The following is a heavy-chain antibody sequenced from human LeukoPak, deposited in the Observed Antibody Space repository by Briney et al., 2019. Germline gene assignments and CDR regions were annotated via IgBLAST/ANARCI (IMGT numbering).Heavy chain of an antibody. CDR2: ISGSDGST. CDR3: AKDSAKKYDDY. J-gene: IGHJ4*02. V-gene: IGHV3-23*01. Sequence: GGSLRLSCAASGFTFSSYAMSWVRQAPGKGLEWVSGISGSDGSTNYADSEKGRFTIPRENSKNTLYLQMNSLRAEDTAVYYCAKDSAKKYDDYWGQGTLVTVSS. CDR1: GFTFSSYA. D-gene: IGHD2/OR15-2a*01.